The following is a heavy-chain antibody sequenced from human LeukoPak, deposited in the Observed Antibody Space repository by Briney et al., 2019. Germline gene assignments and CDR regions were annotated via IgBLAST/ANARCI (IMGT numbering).Heavy chain of an antibody. D-gene: IGHD6-13*01. Sequence: GASVKLSCNASGYTFTSCGINWVRQATGQGLKWMGWMNPNSGNTGYAQKFQGRVTMTRNTSISTAYMELSSLRSEDTAVYYCARARVYSSSWPTYYWGQGTLVTVSS. V-gene: IGHV1-8*01. CDR3: ARARVYSSSWPTYY. CDR2: MNPNSGNT. J-gene: IGHJ4*02. CDR1: GYTFTSCG.